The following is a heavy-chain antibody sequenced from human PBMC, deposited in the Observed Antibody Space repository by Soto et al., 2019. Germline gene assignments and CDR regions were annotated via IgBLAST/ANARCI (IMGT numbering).Heavy chain of an antibody. J-gene: IGHJ6*02. Sequence: RASVKVSCKASGGTFSSHAISWVRQAPGQGLEWMGGIIPIFGTANYAQKFQGRVTITADESTSTAYMELSSLRSEDTAVYYCARDGGYCSSTSCSLYYYYGMDVWGQGTTVTVSS. V-gene: IGHV1-69*13. CDR3: ARDGGYCSSTSCSLYYYYGMDV. CDR1: GGTFSSHA. D-gene: IGHD2-2*01. CDR2: IIPIFGTA.